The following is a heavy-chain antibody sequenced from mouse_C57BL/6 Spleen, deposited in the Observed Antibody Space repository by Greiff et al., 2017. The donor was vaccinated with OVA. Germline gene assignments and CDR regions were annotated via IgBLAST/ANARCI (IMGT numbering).Heavy chain of an antibody. V-gene: IGHV2-2*01. J-gene: IGHJ2*01. Sequence: VQRVESGPGLVQPSQSLSITCTVSGFSLTSYGVHWVRQSPGKGLEWLGVIWSGGSTDYNAAFIYRLSISKDNSKSQVFFKMNSLQADDTAIYYCARNWDDYDGYYFDYWGQGTTLTVSS. D-gene: IGHD2-4*01. CDR1: GFSLTSYG. CDR3: ARNWDDYDGYYFDY. CDR2: IWSGGST.